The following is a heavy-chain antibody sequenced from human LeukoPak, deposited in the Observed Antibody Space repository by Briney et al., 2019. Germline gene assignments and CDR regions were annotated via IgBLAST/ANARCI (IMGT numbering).Heavy chain of an antibody. CDR2: ISSSGTTK. CDR1: GFTFSNYE. V-gene: IGHV3-48*03. Sequence: GGSLRLSCAASGFTFSNYEMNWVRQAPGKGLEWFSYISSSGTTKYYADAVKGRFTISRDNAKNSLYLQLNSLRAEDTAVYYCARDRDPGYYDTNGYRRVNAFDIWGQGTMVTVSS. D-gene: IGHD3-22*01. CDR3: ARDRDPGYYDTNGYRRVNAFDI. J-gene: IGHJ3*02.